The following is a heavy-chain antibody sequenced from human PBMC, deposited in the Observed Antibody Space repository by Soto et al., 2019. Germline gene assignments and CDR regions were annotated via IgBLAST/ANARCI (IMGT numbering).Heavy chain of an antibody. CDR3: ARLFRDVYNAVEY. V-gene: IGHV4-59*08. D-gene: IGHD3-3*01. Sequence: SETLSLTCTVSGASIISYHWSWIRQSPGKGLEWIGYTSNSAPTIYNPSLKSRVTISADTSKNQFSLRLSSVTAADTAVYFCARLFRDVYNAVEYWGQGALVTVSS. CDR1: GASIISYH. CDR2: TSNSAPT. J-gene: IGHJ4*02.